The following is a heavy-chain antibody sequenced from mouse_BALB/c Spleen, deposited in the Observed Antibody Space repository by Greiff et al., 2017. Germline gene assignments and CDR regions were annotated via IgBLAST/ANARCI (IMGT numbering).Heavy chain of an antibody. CDR2: IWSDGST. D-gene: IGHD1-1*01. V-gene: IGHV2-6-2*01. J-gene: IGHJ4*01. Sequence: VMLVESGPDLVAPSQSLSITCTVSGFSLTSYGVHWVHQPPGKGLEWLVVIWSDGSTTYNSALKSRLSISKDNSKSQVFLKMNSLQTDDTAMYYCARHKGDGSSPYYAMDYWGQGTSVTVSS. CDR3: ARHKGDGSSPYYAMDY. CDR1: GFSLTSYG.